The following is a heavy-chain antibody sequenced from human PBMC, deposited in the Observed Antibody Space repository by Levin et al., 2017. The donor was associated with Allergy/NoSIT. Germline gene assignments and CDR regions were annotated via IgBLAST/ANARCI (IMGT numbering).Heavy chain of an antibody. CDR1: GFTFSSYA. J-gene: IGHJ4*02. D-gene: IGHD3-10*01. CDR2: IDASGINT. V-gene: IGHV3-23*01. CDR3: AKTDSPHMVRGVIFDY. Sequence: TGGSLRLSCAASGFTFSSYAMTWVRQAPGKGLEWVSAIDASGINTYSAASVLGRFTLSRDNSKNTLYLLMNNLRAEDTAVYYCAKTDSPHMVRGVIFDYWGQGTLVTVSS.